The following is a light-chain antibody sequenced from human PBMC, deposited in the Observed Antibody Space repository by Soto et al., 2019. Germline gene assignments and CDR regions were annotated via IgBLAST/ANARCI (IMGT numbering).Light chain of an antibody. CDR2: DAS. V-gene: IGKV3-11*01. CDR3: QQRSNWPPG. CDR1: QSVSSY. Sequence: EIVLTQSPATLSLSPGERATLSCRASQSVSSYLAWYQQKPGQAPRLLIYDASNRATGIPARFSGSGSGTDFTLTISRLEPEDFAVYYCQQRSNWPPGFGQGTKVEIK. J-gene: IGKJ1*01.